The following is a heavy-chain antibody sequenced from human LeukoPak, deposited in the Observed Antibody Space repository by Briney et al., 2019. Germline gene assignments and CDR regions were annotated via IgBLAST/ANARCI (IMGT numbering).Heavy chain of an antibody. CDR3: TRVGYYYGSGSYYKRYFDY. V-gene: IGHV3-49*04. D-gene: IGHD3-10*01. Sequence: PGGSLRLSCTASGFTFGDYAMSWVRQAPGKGLEWVGFIRSKAYSGTTEYAASVKGRFTISRDDSKSIAYLQVNSLKTEDTAVYYCTRVGYYYGSGSYYKRYFDYWGQGTLVTVSS. CDR1: GFTFGDYA. J-gene: IGHJ4*02. CDR2: IRSKAYSGTT.